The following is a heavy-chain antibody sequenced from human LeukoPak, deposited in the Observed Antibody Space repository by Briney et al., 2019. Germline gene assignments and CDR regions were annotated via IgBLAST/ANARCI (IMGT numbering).Heavy chain of an antibody. CDR3: AMGDDSSGAH. CDR1: GFNFSNFW. J-gene: IGHJ4*02. Sequence: PGGCLRLSCAGPGFNFSNFWMSWVPQATGRGLEWVDNIHPEGNEKYHVESVKGRFTTSRDNTKNLLVLQMNGLRVEDTTADYCAMGDDSSGAHWGQGTLVTVSS. V-gene: IGHV3-7*01. CDR2: IHPEGNEK. D-gene: IGHD3-16*01.